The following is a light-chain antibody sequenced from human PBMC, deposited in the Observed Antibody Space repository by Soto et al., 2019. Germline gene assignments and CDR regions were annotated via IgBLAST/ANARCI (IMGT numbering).Light chain of an antibody. J-gene: IGKJ4*01. V-gene: IGKV3-15*01. CDR3: QQYTKWPPGMT. CDR2: DAS. Sequence: DILLTQSPATLSVSPGEKATLSCRASQTVISNLAWYQQKPGQAPRLLIYDASTRATGVPVRFSGSGLGTEFTLTIISLQSEDVGIYFCQQYTKWPPGMTFGGGTKVEIK. CDR1: QTVISN.